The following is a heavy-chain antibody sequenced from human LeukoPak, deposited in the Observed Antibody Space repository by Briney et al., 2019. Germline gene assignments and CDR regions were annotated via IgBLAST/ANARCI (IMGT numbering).Heavy chain of an antibody. Sequence: ASVKVSCKATGYTFTDYYIQWVRQAPGQGLEWMGWINPNSGGTKYAQKFQGRVSMTRDTSTSTAYMELSSLRSEDTAVYYCARLLPSYGYEGGQFDPWGQGTLVTVSS. CDR3: ARLLPSYGYEGGQFDP. CDR1: GYTFTDYY. CDR2: INPNSGGT. V-gene: IGHV1-2*02. D-gene: IGHD5-18*01. J-gene: IGHJ5*02.